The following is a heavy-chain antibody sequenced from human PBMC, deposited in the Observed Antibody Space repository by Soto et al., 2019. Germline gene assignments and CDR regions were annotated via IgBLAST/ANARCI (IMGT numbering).Heavy chain of an antibody. V-gene: IGHV4-34*01. CDR2: INHSGST. D-gene: IGHD6-13*01. CDR3: ARAIAAAGAIYSDY. CDR1: GGSFSGYY. Sequence: KSSETLSLTCAVYGGSFSGYYWSWIRQPPGKGLEWIGEINHSGSTNYNPSLKSRVTISVDTSKNQFSLKLSSVTAADAAVYYCARAIAAAGAIYSDYWGQGTLVTVSS. J-gene: IGHJ4*02.